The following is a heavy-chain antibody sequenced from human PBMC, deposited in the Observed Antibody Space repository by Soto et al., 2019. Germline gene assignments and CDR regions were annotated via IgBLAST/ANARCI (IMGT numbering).Heavy chain of an antibody. D-gene: IGHD6-19*01. V-gene: IGHV4-31*03. Sequence: SETLSLTCTVSGRSVSSGGYYWTWIRQHPGRGLEWIGYIYHIGSPYYNPSLESRVTISLDTSKNQISLNLTSVTAADTAIYYCVRDRAMDSSGHWFDTWGQGTLVTVSS. CDR1: GRSVSSGGYY. CDR2: IYHIGSP. J-gene: IGHJ5*02. CDR3: VRDRAMDSSGHWFDT.